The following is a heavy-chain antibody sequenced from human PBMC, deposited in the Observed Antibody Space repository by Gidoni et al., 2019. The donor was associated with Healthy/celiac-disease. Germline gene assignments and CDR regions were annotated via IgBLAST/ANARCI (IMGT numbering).Heavy chain of an antibody. V-gene: IGHV1-24*01. CDR2: CDPEDGET. D-gene: IGHD2-21*02. CDR3: ATVYCGGDCLQAIDNYYFDY. J-gene: IGHJ4*02. Sequence: QLQLVPSGAEAKKPGASVTVSCKVSGYTLTDLSMHWVRQAPGKGLEWMGGCDPEDGETIYAQKFQGRVTMTEDTSTDTAYMELSSLRSEDTAVYYCATVYCGGDCLQAIDNYYFDYWGQGTLVTVSS. CDR1: GYTLTDLS.